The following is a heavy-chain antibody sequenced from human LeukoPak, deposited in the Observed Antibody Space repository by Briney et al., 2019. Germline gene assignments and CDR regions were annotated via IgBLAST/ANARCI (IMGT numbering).Heavy chain of an antibody. CDR1: RVTFSNYA. CDR2: VSGSGAGT. CDR3: ARDPGYPYYYYMDV. J-gene: IGHJ6*03. V-gene: IGHV3-23*01. D-gene: IGHD5-18*01. Sequence: GGSLRLSCAASRVTFSNYAMTWVRQAPGKGLEWVAGVSGSGAGTYYADSVKGRFTISRDNSKNTLYLQMNSLRAEDTAVYYCARDPGYPYYYYMDVWGKGTTVTVSS.